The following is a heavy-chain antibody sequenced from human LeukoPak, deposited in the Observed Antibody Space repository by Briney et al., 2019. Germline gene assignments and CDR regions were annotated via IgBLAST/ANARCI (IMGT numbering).Heavy chain of an antibody. J-gene: IGHJ3*02. CDR3: AREDIITNAFDI. V-gene: IGHV4-39*07. CDR1: GVSISSSSYD. CDR2: IYYSGST. Sequence: PSETLSLTCTVYGVSISSSSYDWGWIRQPPGKGLEWIGSIYYSGSTYYHPSLKSRVTISVDTSKNQFSLKLSSVTAADTAVYHCAREDIITNAFDIWGQGTMVTVSS.